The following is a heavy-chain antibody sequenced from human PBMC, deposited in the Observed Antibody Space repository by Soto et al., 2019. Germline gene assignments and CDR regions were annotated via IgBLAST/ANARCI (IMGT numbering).Heavy chain of an antibody. Sequence: SVKVSCKASGGTFSSYAISWVRQAPGQGLEWMGGIIPIFGTANYAQKFQGRVTITADESTSTAYMELSSLRSEDTAVYYCASSKSGSWYNYYYYGMDVWGQGTTVSVSS. CDR2: IIPIFGTA. CDR3: ASSKSGSWYNYYYYGMDV. D-gene: IGHD6-13*01. V-gene: IGHV1-69*13. CDR1: GGTFSSYA. J-gene: IGHJ6*02.